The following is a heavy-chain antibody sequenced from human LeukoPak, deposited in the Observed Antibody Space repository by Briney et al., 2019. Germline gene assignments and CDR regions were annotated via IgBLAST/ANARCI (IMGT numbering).Heavy chain of an antibody. CDR2: INQDGSEK. CDR3: ARRVVPVAIRGYNRFDP. CDR1: GFTFSSYW. J-gene: IGHJ5*02. V-gene: IGHV3-7*01. Sequence: GGSLRLSCAVSGFTFSSYWMNWVRQAPGKGLEWVANINQDGSEKDYVDSVKGRFTTSRDNAKNSLFLQMNSLRAEDTAVYYCARRVVPVAIRGYNRFDPWGQGTLVTVSS. D-gene: IGHD2-2*02.